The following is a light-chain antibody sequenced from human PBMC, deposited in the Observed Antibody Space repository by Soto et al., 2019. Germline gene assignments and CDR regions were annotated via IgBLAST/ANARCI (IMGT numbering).Light chain of an antibody. CDR2: GNS. CDR3: QSYDSSLSGYV. J-gene: IGLJ1*01. CDR1: SSNIGAGYG. Sequence: QSVLTQPPSVSGAPGQRVTISCTGSSSNIGAGYGVHWYQQLPGTAPKLLIYGNSNRPSGVPERFSGSKSGTSASLAITGLQAEDEADYYCQSYDSSLSGYVFGTGTKLTVL. V-gene: IGLV1-40*01.